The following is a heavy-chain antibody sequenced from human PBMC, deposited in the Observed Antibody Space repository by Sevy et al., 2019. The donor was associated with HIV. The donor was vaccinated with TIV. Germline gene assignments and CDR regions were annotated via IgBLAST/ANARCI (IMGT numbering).Heavy chain of an antibody. CDR3: TRAYCSGGSCYGWFDP. CDR1: GFTFGDYA. CDR2: IRSKAYGGTT. D-gene: IGHD2-15*01. V-gene: IGHV3-49*03. Sequence: GGSLRLSCTASGFTFGDYAMSWFRQAPGKGLEWVGFIRSKAYGGTTEYAASVKGRFTISRVDSKSIAYLQMNSLKTEDTAVYYCTRAYCSGGSCYGWFDPWGQGTLVTVSS. J-gene: IGHJ5*02.